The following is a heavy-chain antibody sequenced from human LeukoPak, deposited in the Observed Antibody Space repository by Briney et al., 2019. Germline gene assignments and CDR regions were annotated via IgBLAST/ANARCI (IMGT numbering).Heavy chain of an antibody. V-gene: IGHV3-30*02. J-gene: IGHJ4*02. CDR3: ARVTYGSGTYGAFDY. D-gene: IGHD3-10*01. Sequence: GGSLRLSCAASGFTFSSYGMHWVRQAPGKGLEWVAFIRYDGSKKYYADSVKGRFTISRDNSKNTLYLQMNSLRAEDTAVYYCARVTYGSGTYGAFDYWGQGTLVTVSS. CDR2: IRYDGSKK. CDR1: GFTFSSYG.